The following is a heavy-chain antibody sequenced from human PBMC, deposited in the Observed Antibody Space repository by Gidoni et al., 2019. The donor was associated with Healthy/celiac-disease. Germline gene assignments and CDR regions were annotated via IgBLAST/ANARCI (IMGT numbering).Heavy chain of an antibody. CDR1: GFSLSTSGVG. V-gene: IGHV2-5*02. J-gene: IGHJ5*02. D-gene: IGHD3-10*01. CDR3: AHIIPYGSGSWFDP. Sequence: QITLKESGPTLVKPTQTLTLTCTFSGFSLSTSGVGVGWIRQPPGKALEWLALIYWDDDKRYSPSLKSRLTITKDTSKNQVVLTMTNMDPVDTATYYCAHIIPYGSGSWFDPWGQGTLVTVSS. CDR2: IYWDDDK.